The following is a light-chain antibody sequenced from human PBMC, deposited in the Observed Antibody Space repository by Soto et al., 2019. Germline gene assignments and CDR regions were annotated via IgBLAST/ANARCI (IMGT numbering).Light chain of an antibody. J-gene: IGKJ2*01. V-gene: IGKV1-5*01. Sequence: DIQMTQSPSTLSASVGDRVTITCRASQSISSWLAWYQQKPGKAPKLLIYDASNLESGVPSRFSGSGSGTEFTLTISSLQPDDFATYYCQQYNSYPYMYTFGQGTKVDIK. CDR3: QQYNSYPYMYT. CDR1: QSISSW. CDR2: DAS.